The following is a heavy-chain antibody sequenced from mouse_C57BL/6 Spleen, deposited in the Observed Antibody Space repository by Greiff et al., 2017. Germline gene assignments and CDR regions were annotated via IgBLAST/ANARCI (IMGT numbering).Heavy chain of an antibody. CDR3: ARSDFIAIAY. D-gene: IGHD1-2*01. V-gene: IGHV1-54*01. J-gene: IGHJ3*01. Sequence: QVQLQQSGAELVRPGTSVKVSCKASGYAFTNYSIEWVKQRPGQGLEWIGVINPGSGGTNYNEKFKGKATLTADKSSSTAYMQLSSLTSAYSTVYFCARSDFIAIAYWGQGTLVTVSA. CDR1: GYAFTNYS. CDR2: INPGSGGT.